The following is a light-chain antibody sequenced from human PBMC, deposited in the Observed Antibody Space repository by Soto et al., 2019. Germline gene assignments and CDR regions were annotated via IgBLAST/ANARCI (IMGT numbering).Light chain of an antibody. J-gene: IGKJ5*01. V-gene: IGKV1-9*01. CDR1: QGISSY. Sequence: DIQLTQSPSFLSASVGDRVTITCRASQGISSYLAWYQQKPGKAPKLLIYAASTLQSGVPSRFSGSGSGTEFPLTISSLQPEDFATYYCQQLNRYPVTFGQGTRLEIK. CDR3: QQLNRYPVT. CDR2: AAS.